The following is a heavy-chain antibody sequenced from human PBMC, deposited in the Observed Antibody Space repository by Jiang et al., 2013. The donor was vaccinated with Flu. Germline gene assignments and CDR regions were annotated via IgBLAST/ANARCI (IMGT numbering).Heavy chain of an antibody. J-gene: IGHJ4*02. D-gene: IGHD2-21*01. CDR3: AKDLNLYCAGDCSLVDY. Sequence: HWVRQAPGKGLEWWQLFHLMKLIIHADSVKGRFTISRDNSKSTLYLQMNRLRPEDTAVYFCAKDLNLYCAGDCSLVDYWGQGTLVTVPS. V-gene: IGHV3-30*18. CDR2: FHLMKLI.